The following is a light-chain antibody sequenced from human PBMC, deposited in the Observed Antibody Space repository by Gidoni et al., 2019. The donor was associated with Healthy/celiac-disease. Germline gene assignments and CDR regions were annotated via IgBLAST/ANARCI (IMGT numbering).Light chain of an antibody. CDR3: QQYNNWPYT. Sequence: VMPQSPATLSVSPGERATLSCRASPSVSSNLAWYQQKPGQAPRLLIYGASTRATGIPDRFSGSGSGTEFTLTISSLQSEDFAVYYCQQYNNWPYTFGQGTKLEIK. CDR2: GAS. J-gene: IGKJ2*01. CDR1: PSVSSN. V-gene: IGKV3-15*01.